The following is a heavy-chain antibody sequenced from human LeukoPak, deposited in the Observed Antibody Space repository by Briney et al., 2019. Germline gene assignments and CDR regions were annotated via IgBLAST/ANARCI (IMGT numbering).Heavy chain of an antibody. V-gene: IGHV3-23*01. CDR3: AKDRYVDTAMVTRPDV. J-gene: IGHJ6*04. CDR2: ISGSGGST. CDR1: GFTFSSYA. D-gene: IGHD5-18*01. Sequence: GGSLRLSFAASGFTFSSYAMSWVRHAPGKGLEWVSAISGSGGSTYYADSVKGRFTISRDNSKNTLYLQMNSLRAEDTAVYYCAKDRYVDTAMVTRPDVWGKGTTVTVSS.